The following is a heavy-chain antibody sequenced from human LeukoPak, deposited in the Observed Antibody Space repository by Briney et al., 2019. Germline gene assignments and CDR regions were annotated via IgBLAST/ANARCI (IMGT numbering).Heavy chain of an antibody. Sequence: SETLSLTCTVSGGAISSYHWSWIRQPAGKGLEWIGRIYTSGSTNYNPSLKSRVTISVDTSKNQFSLNLTSVTAADTAVYYCARLIWSAYPRGNWYFDLWGRGTLVTVSS. CDR3: ARLIWSAYPRGNWYFDL. V-gene: IGHV4-4*07. D-gene: IGHD3-3*01. CDR1: GGAISSYH. J-gene: IGHJ2*01. CDR2: IYTSGST.